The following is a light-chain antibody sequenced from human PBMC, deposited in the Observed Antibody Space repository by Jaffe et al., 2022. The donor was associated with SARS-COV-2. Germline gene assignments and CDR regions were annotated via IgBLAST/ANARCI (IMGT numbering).Light chain of an antibody. CDR1: SSNIGSNS. Sequence: QSVLTQSPSVSGTPGQRVTISCTGGSSNIGSNSVNWYQHLPGTAPRVLIYINSQRPSGVPDRFSGSKSGTSASLAISGLQSEDEADYYCVAWDDSLNGYVFGTGTKVTVL. V-gene: IGLV1-44*01. CDR2: INS. J-gene: IGLJ1*01. CDR3: VAWDDSLNGYV.